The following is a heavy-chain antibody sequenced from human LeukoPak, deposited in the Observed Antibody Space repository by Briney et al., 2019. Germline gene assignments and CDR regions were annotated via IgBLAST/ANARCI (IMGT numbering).Heavy chain of an antibody. D-gene: IGHD5-24*01. V-gene: IGHV4-39*01. CDR1: GGSISSSSYY. CDR3: ARVRRALSSHGYNLDY. Sequence: QASETLSLTCTVSGGSISSSSYYWGWIRQPPGKGLEWIGSIYYSGSTYYNPSLKSRVTISVDTSKNQFSLKLSSVTAADTAVYYCARVRRALSSHGYNLDYWGQGTLVTVSS. CDR2: IYYSGST. J-gene: IGHJ4*02.